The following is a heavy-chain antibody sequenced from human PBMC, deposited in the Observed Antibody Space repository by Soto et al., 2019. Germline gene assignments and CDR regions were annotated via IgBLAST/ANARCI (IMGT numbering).Heavy chain of an antibody. V-gene: IGHV1-2*04. J-gene: IGHJ6*02. CDR3: ARDYYGLGSYTPYYYYYSMDV. D-gene: IGHD3-10*01. CDR1: GYTFTGYY. Sequence: QVQLVQSGAEVKKPGASVKVSCKASGYTFTGYYMHWVRQAPGQGLEWMGWINPNSGGTNYAQKFQGWVTMTRDTSMXXGXLXXRRLRSEDAVVYYCARDYYGLGSYTPYYYYYSMDVWGQGTTVTVSS. CDR2: INPNSGGT.